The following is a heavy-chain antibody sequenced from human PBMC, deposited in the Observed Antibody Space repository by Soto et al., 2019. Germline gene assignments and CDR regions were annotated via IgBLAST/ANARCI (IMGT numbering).Heavy chain of an antibody. CDR1: GGSISSGGYS. V-gene: IGHV4-30-2*01. CDR3: ARAMVRGVTHDY. J-gene: IGHJ4*02. Sequence: TLSLTCAVSGGSISSGGYSWSWIRQPPGKGLEWIGYIYHSGSTYYNPSLKSRVTISVDRSKNQFSLKLSSVTAADTAVYYCARAMVRGVTHDYWGQGTLVTVSS. CDR2: IYHSGST. D-gene: IGHD3-10*01.